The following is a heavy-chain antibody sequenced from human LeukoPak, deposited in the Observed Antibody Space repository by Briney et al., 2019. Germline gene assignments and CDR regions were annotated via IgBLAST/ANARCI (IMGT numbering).Heavy chain of an antibody. Sequence: GGSLRLSCAASGFTLSSYAMSWVRQAPGKGLEWVSTISVSGTYYADSVKGRFTISRDNSKNTLSLLMNGLRAEDTAVYFCAKVRREYSSSSFDYWGQGTLVTVSS. V-gene: IGHV3-23*01. CDR1: GFTLSSYA. CDR3: AKVRREYSSSSFDY. J-gene: IGHJ4*02. CDR2: ISVSGT. D-gene: IGHD6-6*01.